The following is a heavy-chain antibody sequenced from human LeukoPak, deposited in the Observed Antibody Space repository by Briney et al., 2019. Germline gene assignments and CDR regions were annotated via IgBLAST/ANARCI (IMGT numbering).Heavy chain of an antibody. D-gene: IGHD6-19*01. CDR1: GFTFSSYW. CDR2: IKQDGSEK. J-gene: IGHJ3*02. V-gene: IGHV3-7*01. Sequence: GGSLRLSCAASGFTFSSYWMSWVRQAPVKGLEWVANIKQDGSEKYYVDSVKGRFTISRDNAKNSLYLQMNSLRAEDTAVYYCARSFGIAVAGPNDAFDIWGQGTMVTVSS. CDR3: ARSFGIAVAGPNDAFDI.